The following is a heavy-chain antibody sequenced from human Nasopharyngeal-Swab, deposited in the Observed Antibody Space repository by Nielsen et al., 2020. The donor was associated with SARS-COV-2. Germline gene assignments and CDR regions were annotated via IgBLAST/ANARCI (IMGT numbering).Heavy chain of an antibody. V-gene: IGHV3-66*01. CDR2: FYSGGST. J-gene: IGHJ4*02. D-gene: IGHD6-19*01. CDR1: GFTVSSNC. CDR3: AKDGGGWYTSGWYYFDY. Sequence: GESLKISCAASGFTVSSNCMNWVRQAPGKGLEWVSVFYSGGSTYHADSVKGRFTISRDNSKNTLYLQMNSLRADDTAVYYCAKDGGGWYTSGWYYFDYWGQGTLVTVSS.